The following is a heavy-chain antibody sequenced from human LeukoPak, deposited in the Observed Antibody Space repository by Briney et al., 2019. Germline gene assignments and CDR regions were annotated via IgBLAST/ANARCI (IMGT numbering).Heavy chain of an antibody. CDR3: ARDGTSTDDC. CDR1: GYXFSNFG. Sequence: ASVKVSCRASGYXFSNFGISWVRQAPGQGHEWMGWISGNNDNPNYGQKFQGRFTVTTDSSTSTAYMELRNLRSDDTAVYYCARDGTSTDDCWGQGTLVTVSS. V-gene: IGHV1-18*01. D-gene: IGHD2-2*01. CDR2: ISGNNDNP. J-gene: IGHJ4*02.